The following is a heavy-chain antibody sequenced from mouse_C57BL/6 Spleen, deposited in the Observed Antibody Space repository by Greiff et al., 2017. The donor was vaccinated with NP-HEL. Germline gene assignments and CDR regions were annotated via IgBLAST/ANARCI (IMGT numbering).Heavy chain of an antibody. D-gene: IGHD1-1*01. CDR2: IHPNSGST. CDR1: GYTFTSYW. J-gene: IGHJ3*01. V-gene: IGHV1-64*01. Sequence: QVQLQQPGAELVKPGASVKLSCKASGYTFTSYWMHWVKQRPGQGLEWIGMIHPNSGSTNYNEKFKSKATLTVDKSSSTAYMQLSSLTSEDSAVYYCARGDGSSSFAYWGQGTLVTVSA. CDR3: ARGDGSSSFAY.